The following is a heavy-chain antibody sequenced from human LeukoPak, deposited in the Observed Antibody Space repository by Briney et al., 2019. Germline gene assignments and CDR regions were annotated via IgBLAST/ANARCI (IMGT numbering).Heavy chain of an antibody. CDR3: ARSRRVVVPSTLNSADYYYYYMDV. Sequence: GASVKVSCKASGYTFTYYGVNWVRLAPGQGLECLGGINTNTGNPTYAQGFTGRFVFSLDTSVSTAYLQISGLKAEDTAIYYCARSRRVVVPSTLNSADYYYYYMDVWGKGTTVTVSS. CDR2: INTNTGNP. J-gene: IGHJ6*03. V-gene: IGHV7-4-1*02. CDR1: GYTFTYYG. D-gene: IGHD2-15*01.